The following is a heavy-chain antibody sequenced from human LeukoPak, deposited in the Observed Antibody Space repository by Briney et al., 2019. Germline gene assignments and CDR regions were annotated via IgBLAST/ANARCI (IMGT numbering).Heavy chain of an antibody. Sequence: ASVKVSCKASGGTFSSYAISWVRQAPGQGLEWMGGIIPIFGTANYAQKFQGRVTMTRDTSISTAYMELSRLRSDDTAVYYCARRKANTRQTELGYWGQGTLVTVSS. CDR1: GGTFSSYA. CDR3: ARRKANTRQTELGY. J-gene: IGHJ4*02. V-gene: IGHV1-69*05. CDR2: IIPIFGTA. D-gene: IGHD2/OR15-2a*01.